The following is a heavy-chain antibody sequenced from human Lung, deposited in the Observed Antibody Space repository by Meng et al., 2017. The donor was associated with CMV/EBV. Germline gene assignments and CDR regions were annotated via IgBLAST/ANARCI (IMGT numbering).Heavy chain of an antibody. Sequence: ASXXVSXKASGYTFTGYYIHWVRQAPGQGLEWMGWITPNRGGTNYAQKVQGRVTMSRDTSIRIAYMELSRLRSDDTAVYYCARGPFYYYGMDVWGQGTTVTVSS. V-gene: IGHV1-2*02. J-gene: IGHJ6*02. CDR3: ARGPFYYYGMDV. D-gene: IGHD3-10*01. CDR2: ITPNRGGT. CDR1: GYTFTGYY.